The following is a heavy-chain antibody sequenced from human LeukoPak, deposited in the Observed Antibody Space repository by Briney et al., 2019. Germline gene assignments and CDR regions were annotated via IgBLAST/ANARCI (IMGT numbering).Heavy chain of an antibody. D-gene: IGHD5-24*01. V-gene: IGHV1-69*04. CDR1: GGTFSSYA. J-gene: IGHJ4*02. CDR3: ARDPSQLVFDY. Sequence: SEKVSCKASGGTFSSYAISWVRQAPGQGLEYMGRIIPILGIANYAQKFQGRVTITADKSTSTAYMELSSLRSEDTAVYYCARDPSQLVFDYWGQGTLVTVSS. CDR2: IIPILGIA.